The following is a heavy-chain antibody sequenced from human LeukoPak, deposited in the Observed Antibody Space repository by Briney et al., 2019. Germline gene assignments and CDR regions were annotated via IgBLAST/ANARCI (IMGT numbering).Heavy chain of an antibody. CDR3: AIRKSGNAIDY. J-gene: IGHJ4*02. D-gene: IGHD5-12*01. CDR1: GLPFSNYG. Sequence: GGSLRLSCAASGLPFSNYGMSWVRQAPGKGLEWVAVIYSGGSTNYADSVKGRFTISRDNSKNTLYLLMNSLRAEDTAVYYCAIRKSGNAIDYWGQGTLVTVSS. V-gene: IGHV3-66*01. CDR2: IYSGGST.